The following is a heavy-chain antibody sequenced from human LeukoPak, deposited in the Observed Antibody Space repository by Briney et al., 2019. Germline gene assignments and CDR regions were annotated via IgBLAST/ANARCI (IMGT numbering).Heavy chain of an antibody. V-gene: IGHV4-30-2*01. CDR1: GGSISSGGYS. Sequence: SVTLSLTCAVSGGSISSGGYSWSWIRQPPGTGLEWIGYIYHSGSTYYNPSLKSRVTISVDRSKNQFSLELSSVTAADTAVYYCARDSSGAFDIWGQGTMVTVSS. CDR3: ARDSSGAFDI. CDR2: IYHSGST. J-gene: IGHJ3*02.